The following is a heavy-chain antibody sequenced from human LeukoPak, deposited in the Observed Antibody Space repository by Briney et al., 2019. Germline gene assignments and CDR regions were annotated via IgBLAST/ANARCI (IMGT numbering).Heavy chain of an antibody. CDR3: ARDRDCSGGSCYLDAFDI. D-gene: IGHD2-15*01. Sequence: SETLSLTCTVSGGSISSYYWSWIRQPPGKGLEWIGYIYYSGSTNYNPSLKSRVTISVDTSRNQFSLKLSSVTAADTAVYYCARDRDCSGGSCYLDAFDIWGQGTMVTVSS. CDR2: IYYSGST. J-gene: IGHJ3*02. CDR1: GGSISSYY. V-gene: IGHV4-59*01.